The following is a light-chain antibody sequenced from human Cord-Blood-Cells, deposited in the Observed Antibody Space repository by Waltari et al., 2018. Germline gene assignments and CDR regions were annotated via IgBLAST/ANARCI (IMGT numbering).Light chain of an antibody. CDR1: QSVSSY. V-gene: IGKV3-11*01. J-gene: IGKJ1*01. CDR2: DAS. CDR3: QQRSNWQT. Sequence: EIVLTQSPATLSLSPGERATLSCRASQSVSSYLACYQQKPGQPPRLLIYDASNRATCIPARFSGSGSGTDFTLTISSLEPEDFAVYYCQQRSNWQTFGQGTKVEIK.